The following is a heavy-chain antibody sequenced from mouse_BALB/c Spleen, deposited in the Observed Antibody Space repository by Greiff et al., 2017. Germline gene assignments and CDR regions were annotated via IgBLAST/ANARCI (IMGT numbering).Heavy chain of an antibody. J-gene: IGHJ3*01. CDR1: GFSLTSYG. CDR3: ARSLYYRYAWFAY. Sequence: VQLQQSGPGLVQPSQSLSITCTVSGFSLTSYGVHWVRQSPGKGLEWLGVIWSGGSTDYTAAFISRLSISKDNSKSKVFFKMNSLQANDTAIYYCARSLYYRYAWFAYWGQGTLVTVSA. CDR2: IWSGGST. V-gene: IGHV2-2*02. D-gene: IGHD2-14*01.